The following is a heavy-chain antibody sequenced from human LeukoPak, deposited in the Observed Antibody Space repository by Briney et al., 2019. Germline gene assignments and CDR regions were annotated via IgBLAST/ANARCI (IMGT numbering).Heavy chain of an antibody. J-gene: IGHJ6*02. CDR1: GYTFTSYG. CDR3: ARGSHWLVVPAAILDYYGMDV. CDR2: ISAYNGNT. Sequence: ASVKVSCKASGYTFTSYGISWVRQAPGQGLEWMGWISAYNGNTNYAQKLQGRVTMTTDTSTSTAYMELRSLRSEDTAVYYCARGSHWLVVPAAILDYYGMDVWGQGTTVTVSS. V-gene: IGHV1-18*01. D-gene: IGHD2-2*02.